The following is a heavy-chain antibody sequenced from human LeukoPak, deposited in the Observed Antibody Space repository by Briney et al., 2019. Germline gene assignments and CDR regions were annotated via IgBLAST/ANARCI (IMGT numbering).Heavy chain of an antibody. D-gene: IGHD6-19*01. CDR3: ARVRGWYYFDY. J-gene: IGHJ4*02. CDR2: IYYSGST. Sequence: SETLSLTCTVSGGSISGYYWSWIRQHPGKGLEWIGYIYYSGSTYYNPSLKSRVTISVDTSKNQFSLKLSSVTAADTAVYYCARVRGWYYFDYWGQGTLVTVSS. V-gene: IGHV4-31*03. CDR1: GGSISGYY.